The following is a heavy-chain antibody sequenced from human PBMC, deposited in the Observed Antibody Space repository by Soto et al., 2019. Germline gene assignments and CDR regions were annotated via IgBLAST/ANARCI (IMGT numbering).Heavy chain of an antibody. Sequence: GGSLRLSCAASGLTFSSYAMSWVRQAPGKGLEWVSAISGSGGSTYYADSVKGRFTISRDNSKDTLYLQMNSLRAEDTAVYYCAKTSGYSSSWYDYYYYMDVWGKGTTVTVSS. CDR3: AKTSGYSSSWYDYYYYMDV. CDR2: ISGSGGST. D-gene: IGHD6-13*01. CDR1: GLTFSSYA. J-gene: IGHJ6*03. V-gene: IGHV3-23*01.